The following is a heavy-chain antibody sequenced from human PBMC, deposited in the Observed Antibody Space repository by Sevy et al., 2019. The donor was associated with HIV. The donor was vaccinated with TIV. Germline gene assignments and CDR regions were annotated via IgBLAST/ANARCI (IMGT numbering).Heavy chain of an antibody. Sequence: GGSLRLSCAASGFTFSSYAMHWVRQAPGKGLEWVAVISYDGSNKYYADSVKGRFTISRDNSKNTLYLQMNSLRAEDTAVYYCARDQGLRYFERDGDYWGQGTLVTVSS. CDR3: ARDQGLRYFERDGDY. CDR2: ISYDGSNK. J-gene: IGHJ4*02. D-gene: IGHD3-9*01. V-gene: IGHV3-30*04. CDR1: GFTFSSYA.